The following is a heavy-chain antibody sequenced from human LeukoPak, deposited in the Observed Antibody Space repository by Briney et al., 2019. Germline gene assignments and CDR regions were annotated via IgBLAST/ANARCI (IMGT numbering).Heavy chain of an antibody. CDR3: ARDFWDDFEYFDL. CDR2: INGSGSST. D-gene: IGHD3-3*01. V-gene: IGHV3-23*01. CDR1: GFTFSSHA. Sequence: PGGSLRLSCAASGFTFSSHAMSWVRQAPGKGLEGVSAINGSGSSTYYADSVKGRVSISRDNSKNTLYLQMNSLRVEDTALYYCARDFWDDFEYFDLWGRGTLVTVSS. J-gene: IGHJ2*01.